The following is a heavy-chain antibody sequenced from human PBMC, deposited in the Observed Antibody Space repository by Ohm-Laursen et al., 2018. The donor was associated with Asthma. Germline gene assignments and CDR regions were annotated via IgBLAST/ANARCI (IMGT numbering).Heavy chain of an antibody. D-gene: IGHD4-11*01. Sequence: PSVKVSCKVSGYTLTELSMHWVRQAPGKGLEWMGGFDPKDGETIYAQKFQGRVTMTEDTSTDTAYMELSSLRSEDTAVYYCATDSTVTTFPVFHTLSGTSGMDVWGQGTTVTVSS. J-gene: IGHJ6*01. CDR2: FDPKDGET. V-gene: IGHV1-24*01. CDR1: GYTLTELS. CDR3: ATDSTVTTFPVFHTLSGTSGMDV.